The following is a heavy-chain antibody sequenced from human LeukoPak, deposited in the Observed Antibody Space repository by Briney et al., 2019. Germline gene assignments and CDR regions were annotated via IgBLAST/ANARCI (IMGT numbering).Heavy chain of an antibody. J-gene: IGHJ4*02. CDR2: IYSGGST. D-gene: IGHD2-2*01. CDR3: ARGAAILMNYFDY. CDR1: GFTVSSNY. V-gene: IGHV3-53*01. Sequence: GGSLRLSCAASGFTVSSNYMSWVRQAPGKGLEWVSIIYSGGSTYYADSVKGRFTISRDKSKNTLYLQMNNLRAEDTAVYYCARGAAILMNYFDYWGQGTLVTVSS.